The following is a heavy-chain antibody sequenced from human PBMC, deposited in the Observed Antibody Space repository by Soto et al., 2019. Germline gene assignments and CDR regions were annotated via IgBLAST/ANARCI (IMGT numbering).Heavy chain of an antibody. CDR3: ARGPGDYRYTYYYYMDV. Sequence: PSETLSLTCAFYGLSFSGYYWSWIRQPPGKGLEWIGEINHSGSTNYNPSLKSRVTISVDTSKNQFSLKLSSVTAADTAVYYCARGPGDYRYTYYYYMDVWGKGTTVTVSS. J-gene: IGHJ6*03. V-gene: IGHV4-34*01. CDR2: INHSGST. D-gene: IGHD4-4*01. CDR1: GLSFSGYY.